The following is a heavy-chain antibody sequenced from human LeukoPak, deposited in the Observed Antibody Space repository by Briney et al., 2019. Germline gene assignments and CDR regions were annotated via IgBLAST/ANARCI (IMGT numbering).Heavy chain of an antibody. Sequence: ASVKVSCKASGYTFIAYYLYWVRQAPGKGLELMGWISPNSGGTKYTQNFQGRVTMTRDTSISTVYMELSRLSYDDTAVYYCARGHIFDFAFWGQGTLVTVSS. CDR1: GYTFIAYY. CDR2: ISPNSGGT. CDR3: ARGHIFDFAF. D-gene: IGHD3/OR15-3a*01. J-gene: IGHJ4*02. V-gene: IGHV1-2*02.